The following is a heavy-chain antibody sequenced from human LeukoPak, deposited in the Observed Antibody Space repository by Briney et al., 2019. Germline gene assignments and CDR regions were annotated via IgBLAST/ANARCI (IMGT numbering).Heavy chain of an antibody. V-gene: IGHV1-69*05. CDR3: ARDRNHGSPYYYYYMDV. Sequence: SVKVSCKASGGTFSSYAISWVRQAPGQGLEWMGGIIPIFGTANYAQKFQGRVTITTDVSTSTAYMELSSLRSEDTAVYYCARDRNHGSPYYYYYMDVWGKGTTVTVSS. CDR1: GGTFSSYA. J-gene: IGHJ6*03. CDR2: IIPIFGTA.